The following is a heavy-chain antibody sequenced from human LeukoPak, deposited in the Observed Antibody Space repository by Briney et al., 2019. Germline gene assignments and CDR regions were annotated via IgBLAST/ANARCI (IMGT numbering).Heavy chain of an antibody. CDR1: GFTFSSYA. V-gene: IGHV3-23*01. CDR3: AKDREPTVTVLAY. CDR2: ISDSGGRR. J-gene: IGHJ4*02. D-gene: IGHD4-17*01. Sequence: PGGSLRLSCAASGFTFSSYAMSWVRQAPGKGLEWVSAISDSGGRRYYADSVKGRFTISRDNSKTTLYLQMNSLRAEDTAVYYCAKDREPTVTVLAYWGQGTLVTVSS.